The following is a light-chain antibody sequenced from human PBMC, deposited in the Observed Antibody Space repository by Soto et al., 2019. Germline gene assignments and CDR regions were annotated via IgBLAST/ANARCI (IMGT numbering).Light chain of an antibody. CDR1: QGISSW. Sequence: DIQMTQSPSFVSASVGDRVTVTCRASQGISSWLAWYQQKPGKAPKLLIYTTSTLESGVPSRFSGSGSGTHFTLTISNLQPDDLATYYCQQANAFPITFGQGTRLEIK. V-gene: IGKV1-12*01. CDR2: TTS. CDR3: QQANAFPIT. J-gene: IGKJ5*01.